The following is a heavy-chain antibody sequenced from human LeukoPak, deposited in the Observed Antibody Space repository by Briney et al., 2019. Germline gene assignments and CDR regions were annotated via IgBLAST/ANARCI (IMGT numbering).Heavy chain of an antibody. CDR3: ARARRFLEWLPVNWFDP. V-gene: IGHV1-2*02. Sequence: GASVKVSCKASGYTFTGYYMHWVRQAPGQGLEWMGWINPNSGGTNYAQKFQGRVTMTRDTSISTAYMELSRLRSDDTAVYYCARARRFLEWLPVNWFDPWGQGTLVTVSS. D-gene: IGHD3-3*01. CDR2: INPNSGGT. CDR1: GYTFTGYY. J-gene: IGHJ5*02.